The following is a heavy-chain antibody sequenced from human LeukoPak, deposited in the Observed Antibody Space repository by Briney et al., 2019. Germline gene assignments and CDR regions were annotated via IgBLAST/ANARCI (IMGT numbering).Heavy chain of an antibody. CDR1: GFTFSSYS. Sequence: GGSLSLSCAASGFTFSSYSKKWVRNPQPTGKGREWFVSSSSSYIYYADSVKSRFTISRDNAKNSLYLLMNSLRAEDTAVYYCARGTMFPYYFDYWGQGTLVSLS. D-gene: IGHD3-10*02. CDR3: ARGTMFPYYFDY. V-gene: IGHV3-21*01. CDR2: VSSSSSYI. J-gene: IGHJ4*02.